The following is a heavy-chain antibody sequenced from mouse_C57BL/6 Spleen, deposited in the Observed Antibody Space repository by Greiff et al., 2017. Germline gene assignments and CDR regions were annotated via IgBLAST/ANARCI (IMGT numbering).Heavy chain of an antibody. CDR3: ARGGYDVYFDY. J-gene: IGHJ2*01. CDR1: GYSITSGYY. Sequence: EVKLQESGPGLVTPSQSLSLTCSVTGYSITSGYYWNWIRQFPGNKLEWMGYISYDGSNNYNPSLKNRISITRDTSKNQFFLKLNSVTTEDTATYYCARGGYDVYFDYWGQGTTLTVSA. D-gene: IGHD2-2*01. V-gene: IGHV3-6*01. CDR2: ISYDGSN.